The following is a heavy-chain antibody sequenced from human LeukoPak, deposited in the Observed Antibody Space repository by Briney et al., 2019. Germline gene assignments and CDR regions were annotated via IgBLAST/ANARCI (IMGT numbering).Heavy chain of an antibody. Sequence: PSETLSLTCTVSGGSISSSSYYWGWIRQPPGKGLEWIGSIYYNENTYYNPSLKSRVTISVDTSKNQFSLKLSSVTAADTAVYYCARDLSITMVRGGPVYGMDVWGQGTTVTVSS. V-gene: IGHV4-39*07. CDR2: IYYNENT. D-gene: IGHD3-10*01. J-gene: IGHJ6*02. CDR1: GGSISSSSYY. CDR3: ARDLSITMVRGGPVYGMDV.